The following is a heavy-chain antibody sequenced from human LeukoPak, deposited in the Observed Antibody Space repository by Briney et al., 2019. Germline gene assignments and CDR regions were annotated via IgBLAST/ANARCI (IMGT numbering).Heavy chain of an antibody. V-gene: IGHV1-46*01. CDR2: INPSGGST. J-gene: IGHJ3*02. D-gene: IGHD3-3*01. Sequence: ASVKVSCKASGGTFSSYAISWVRQAPGQGLEWMGIINPSGGSTDYAQKFQGRVTMTRDASTSTAYMELSSLRSEDTAVYYCARDGYDFWSGHDGAKGAFDIWGQGTMVTVSS. CDR1: GGTFSSYA. CDR3: ARDGYDFWSGHDGAKGAFDI.